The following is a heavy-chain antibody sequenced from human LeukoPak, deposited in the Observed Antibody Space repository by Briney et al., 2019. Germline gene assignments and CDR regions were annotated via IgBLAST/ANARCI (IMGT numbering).Heavy chain of an antibody. D-gene: IGHD6-13*01. V-gene: IGHV1-18*01. CDR2: ISAYNGNT. CDR3: ARDNRRAVAAVWRHFDY. CDR1: GYTFTSYG. J-gene: IGHJ4*02. Sequence: ASVKVSCKASGYTFTSYGISWVRQAPGQGLEWMGWISAYNGNTNYAQKLQGRATMTTDTSTSTAYMELRSLRSDDTAVYYCARDNRRAVAAVWRHFDYWGQGTLVTVSS.